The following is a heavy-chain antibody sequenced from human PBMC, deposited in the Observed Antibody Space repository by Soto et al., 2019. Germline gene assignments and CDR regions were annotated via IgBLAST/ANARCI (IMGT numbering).Heavy chain of an antibody. J-gene: IGHJ4*02. D-gene: IGHD1-26*01. CDR3: ARGDDSGGGTFDY. Sequence: QVQLQESGPGLVKPSQTLSLTCTVSGGSISSGGYYWSWIRQHPGKGLEWIGYIYYSGSTYYNPSLKSRATISVDTSKNQFSLKLSSVTAADTAGYYCARGDDSGGGTFDYWGQGTLVTVSS. V-gene: IGHV4-31*03. CDR2: IYYSGST. CDR1: GGSISSGGYY.